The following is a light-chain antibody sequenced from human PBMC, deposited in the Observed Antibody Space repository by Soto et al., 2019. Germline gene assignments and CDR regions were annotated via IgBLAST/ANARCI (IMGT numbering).Light chain of an antibody. J-gene: IGKJ2*01. Sequence: EIVLTQSPGTLSLSPGERATLSCRASQTLSSSYLAWFQQKPGQAPRVLIYGASNRATGIPDRFRGSGSGTDFSLTISRLEPEDFAVYYCQQYETSPRTFGQGTKLEIK. V-gene: IGKV3-20*01. CDR2: GAS. CDR1: QTLSSSY. CDR3: QQYETSPRT.